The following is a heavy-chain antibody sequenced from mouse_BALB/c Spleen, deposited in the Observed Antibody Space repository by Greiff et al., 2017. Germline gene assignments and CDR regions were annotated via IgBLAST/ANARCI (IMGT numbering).Heavy chain of an antibody. D-gene: IGHD6-1*01. CDR2: ISSGGSYT. CDR3: ARDPSFAY. J-gene: IGHJ3*01. V-gene: IGHV5-9-4*01. Sequence: EVNVVESGGGLVKPGGSLKLSCAASGFTFSSYAMSWVRQSPEKRLEWVAEISSGGSYTYYPDTVTGRFTISRDNAKNTLYLEMSSLRSEDTAMYYCARDPSFAYWGQGTLVTVSA. CDR1: GFTFSSYA.